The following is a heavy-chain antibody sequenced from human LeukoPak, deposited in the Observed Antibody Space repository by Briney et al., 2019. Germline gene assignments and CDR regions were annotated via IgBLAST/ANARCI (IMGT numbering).Heavy chain of an antibody. CDR3: ARVFRGAVTSNWFDP. V-gene: IGHV4-59*01. Sequence: SETLSLTCTVSGGSIRSYYWTWIRQPPGKGLEWIGYISDSGSTNYNPSLKSRVTMSVDSSNTEFSLRLNSVAAADTAVYYCARVFRGAVTSNWFDPWGQGTLVTVSS. CDR2: ISDSGST. D-gene: IGHD4-17*01. CDR1: GGSIRSYY. J-gene: IGHJ5*02.